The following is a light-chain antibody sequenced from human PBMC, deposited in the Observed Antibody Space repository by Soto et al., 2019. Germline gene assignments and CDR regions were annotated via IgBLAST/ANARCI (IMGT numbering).Light chain of an antibody. V-gene: IGKV3-20*01. CDR1: QTVTNNY. J-gene: IGKJ1*01. CDR3: QQYGNSWT. Sequence: IVVTQSPGTLSLSPGERATLFCRASQTVTNNYLAWYQQKPGQAPRLLIYGASSRATGIPDRFSGSGSGTDFTLTISRLEPDDFAVYYCQQYGNSWTFGQGTKVDI. CDR2: GAS.